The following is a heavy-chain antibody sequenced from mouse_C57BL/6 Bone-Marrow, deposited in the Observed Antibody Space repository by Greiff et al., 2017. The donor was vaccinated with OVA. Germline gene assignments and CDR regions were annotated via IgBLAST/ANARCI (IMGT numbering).Heavy chain of an antibody. CDR2: INPNNGGT. CDR3: ARRATVVARGY. CDR1: GYTFTDYN. J-gene: IGHJ2*01. D-gene: IGHD1-1*01. V-gene: IGHV1-22*01. Sequence: VQLKESGPELVKPGASVKMSCKASGYTFTDYNMHWVKQSHGKSLEWIGYINPNNGGTSYNQKFKGKATLTVNKSSSTAYMELRSLTSEDSAVYYCARRATVVARGYWGQGTTLTVSS.